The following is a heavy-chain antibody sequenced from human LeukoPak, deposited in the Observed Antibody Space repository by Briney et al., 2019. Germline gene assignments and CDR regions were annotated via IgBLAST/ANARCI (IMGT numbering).Heavy chain of an antibody. CDR3: ARVPRIIASGYYFDY. V-gene: IGHV4-4*07. Sequence: PSETLSLTCTVSGASLSSYYWSWIRQSAGKGLEWIGRIYTSGSTNYNPSLKSRVTISVDKSKNQLSLKLSSVTAADTAVYCCARVPRIIASGYYFDYWGQGTLVTVSS. J-gene: IGHJ4*02. CDR2: IYTSGST. CDR1: GASLSSYY. D-gene: IGHD6-13*01.